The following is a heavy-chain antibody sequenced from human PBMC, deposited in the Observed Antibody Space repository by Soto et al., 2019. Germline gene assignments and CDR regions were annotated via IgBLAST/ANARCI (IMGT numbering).Heavy chain of an antibody. CDR2: IYYSGST. Sequence: QVQLQESGPGLVKPSENLSLTCTVSGGSISSYYWSWIRQPPGKGLEWIGYIYYSGSTNYNPSLKSRVTISVDTSKNQLSLKLSSVTAADTAVYYCARVWGGAFDIWGQGTMVTVS. CDR1: GGSISSYY. V-gene: IGHV4-59*01. CDR3: ARVWGGAFDI. J-gene: IGHJ3*02. D-gene: IGHD3-10*01.